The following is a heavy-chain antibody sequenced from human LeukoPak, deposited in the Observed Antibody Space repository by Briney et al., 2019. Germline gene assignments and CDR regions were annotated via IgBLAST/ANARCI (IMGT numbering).Heavy chain of an antibody. CDR3: ARGYCSGGSCFSDGSFDY. CDR1: GGSITSYY. V-gene: IGHV4-59*12. Sequence: PSETLSLTCTVSGGSITSYYWNWIRQPPGKGLEWIGYIHYSGTTNYNPSLKSRFTISVDTSKNQFSLKLSSVTAADTAVYYCARGYCSGGSCFSDGSFDYWGQGTLVTVSS. J-gene: IGHJ4*02. D-gene: IGHD2-15*01. CDR2: IHYSGTT.